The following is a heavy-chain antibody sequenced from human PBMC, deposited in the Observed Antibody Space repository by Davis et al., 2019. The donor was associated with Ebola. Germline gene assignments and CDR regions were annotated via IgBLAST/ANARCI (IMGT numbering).Heavy chain of an antibody. V-gene: IGHV3-30*03. CDR3: AHGKGGTGSFDY. CDR1: GFTFSSYG. CDR2: ISYDGSNK. J-gene: IGHJ4*02. D-gene: IGHD7-27*01. Sequence: PGGSLRLSCAASGFTFSSYGMHWVRQAPGKGLEWVAVISYDGSNKYYADSVKGRFTISRDNSKNTLYLQMNSLRAEDTAVYYCAHGKGGTGSFDYWGQGTLVTVSS.